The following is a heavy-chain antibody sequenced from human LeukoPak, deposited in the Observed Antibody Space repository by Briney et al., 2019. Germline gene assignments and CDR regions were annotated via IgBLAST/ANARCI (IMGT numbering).Heavy chain of an antibody. V-gene: IGHV1-69*04. Sequence: SVKVSCKASGGTFSSYAISWVRQAPGQGLEWMGRIIPILNIADNAQKFQGRMTITADKSTSTAYMELSSLRSEDTAVYYCARDLSAVAGTGYFDLWGRGTLVTVSS. D-gene: IGHD6-19*01. J-gene: IGHJ2*01. CDR1: GGTFSSYA. CDR2: IIPILNIA. CDR3: ARDLSAVAGTGYFDL.